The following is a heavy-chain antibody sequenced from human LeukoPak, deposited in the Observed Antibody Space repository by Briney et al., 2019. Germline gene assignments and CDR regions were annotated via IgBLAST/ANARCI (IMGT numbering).Heavy chain of an antibody. CDR1: GFSVSSTF. V-gene: IGHV3-53*01. CDR3: ARRVYCHVSGTYTYRRMDV. J-gene: IGHJ6*02. Sequence: GGSLRLSCAASGFSVSSTFMTWVRQAPGTGLESVSVIYSGDTTYYADSVKGRFTISRDNSKNTLYLLMNSLRAEDTAVYYCARRVYCHVSGTYTYRRMDVWGQGATVTVSS. CDR2: IYSGDTT. D-gene: IGHD3-10*01.